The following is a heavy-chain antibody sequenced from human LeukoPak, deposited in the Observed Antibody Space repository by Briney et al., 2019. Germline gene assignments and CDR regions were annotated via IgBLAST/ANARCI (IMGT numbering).Heavy chain of an antibody. J-gene: IGHJ6*03. Sequence: GGSLRLSCAASGFTFSSYSMTWVRQAPGKGLEWVSAISYSGGSTYYADSVKGRFTISGDNSKNTLYLQMNNLRAEDTAVYFCAKSVVRGVIDYMDAWGKGTTVTVSS. V-gene: IGHV3-23*01. CDR2: ISYSGGST. CDR3: AKSVVRGVIDYMDA. D-gene: IGHD3-10*01. CDR1: GFTFSSYS.